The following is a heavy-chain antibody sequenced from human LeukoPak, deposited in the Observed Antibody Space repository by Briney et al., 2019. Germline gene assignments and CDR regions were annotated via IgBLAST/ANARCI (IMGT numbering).Heavy chain of an antibody. CDR3: ARDRADRYYYDSSGYYLPPSGY. J-gene: IGHJ4*02. Sequence: GASVKVSCKASGYTFTSYYMHWVRQAPGQGLEWMGIINPSGGSTSYAQKFQGRVTMTRDTSTSTVYMELSSLRSEDTAVYYCARDRADRYYYDSSGYYLPPSGYWGQGTLVTVSS. V-gene: IGHV1-46*01. D-gene: IGHD3-22*01. CDR1: GYTFTSYY. CDR2: INPSGGST.